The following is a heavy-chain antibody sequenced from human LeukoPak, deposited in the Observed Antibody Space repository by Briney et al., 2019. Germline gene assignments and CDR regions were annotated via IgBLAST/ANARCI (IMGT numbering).Heavy chain of an antibody. CDR1: GGTFSSYA. J-gene: IGHJ6*03. CDR2: INPNSGGT. D-gene: IGHD6-6*01. CDR3: ARALEYSSSFSYYYYYMDV. V-gene: IGHV1-2*02. Sequence: GASVKVSCKASGGTFSSYAISWVRQAPGQGLEWMGWINPNSGGTNYAQKFQGRVTMTRDTSISTAYMELSRLRSDDTAVYYCARALEYSSSFSYYYYYMDVWGKGTTVTVSS.